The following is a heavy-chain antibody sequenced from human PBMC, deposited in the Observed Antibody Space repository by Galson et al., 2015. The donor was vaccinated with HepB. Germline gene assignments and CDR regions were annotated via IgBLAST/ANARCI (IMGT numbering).Heavy chain of an antibody. V-gene: IGHV5-51*01. D-gene: IGHD4-23*01. CDR1: GYSFTSYW. Sequence: QSGAEVKKPGESLKISCKGSGYSFTSYWIGWVRQMPGKGLEWMGIIYPGDSDTRYSPSFQGQVTISADKSISTAYLQWSSLKASDTAMYYCARPRATVVSRDACDIWGQGTMVSVPS. J-gene: IGHJ3*02. CDR2: IYPGDSDT. CDR3: ARPRATVVSRDACDI.